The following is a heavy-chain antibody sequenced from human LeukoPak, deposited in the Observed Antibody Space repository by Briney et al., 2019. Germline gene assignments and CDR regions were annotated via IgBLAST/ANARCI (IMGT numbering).Heavy chain of an antibody. Sequence: GGSLRLSCAASGFAFSSYSMNWVRQAPGKGLEWVSYISSSSSTIYYEDSVKGRFTISRDNAKNSLYLQMNSLRAEDTAVYYCASLTEHYDFWSGNYYYYMDVWGKGTTVTVSS. CDR3: ASLTEHYDFWSGNYYYYMDV. CDR2: ISSSSSTI. V-gene: IGHV3-48*01. CDR1: GFAFSSYS. D-gene: IGHD3-3*01. J-gene: IGHJ6*03.